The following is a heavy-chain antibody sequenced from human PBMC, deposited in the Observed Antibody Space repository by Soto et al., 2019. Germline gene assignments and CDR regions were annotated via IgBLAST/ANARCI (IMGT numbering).Heavy chain of an antibody. CDR1: GGSISSSSYY. J-gene: IGHJ4*02. Sequence: QLQLQESGPGLVKPSETLSLTCTVSGGSISSSSYYWGWIRQPPGKGLEWIGSIYYSGSTYYNPSLKSRVTISVDTSKNQFSLKLSSVTAADTAVYYCARLPGIAVADYWGQGTLVTVSS. CDR3: ARLPGIAVADY. CDR2: IYYSGST. D-gene: IGHD6-19*01. V-gene: IGHV4-39*01.